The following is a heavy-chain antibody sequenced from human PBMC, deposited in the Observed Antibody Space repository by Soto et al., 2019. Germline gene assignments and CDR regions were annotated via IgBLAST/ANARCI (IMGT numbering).Heavy chain of an antibody. CDR3: AREDAARIERWFDA. V-gene: IGHV4-31*11. CDR1: GGSIISASYS. Sequence: SETLSLTCAVSGGSIISASYSWNWIRQSPGRGLEWIGHIYSSGSTYYNPSLKSRVSISVDTSNNQFSLKLTSVTAADTAVYFCAREDAARIERWFDAWGQGVLVTVSS. J-gene: IGHJ5*02. CDR2: IYSSGST. D-gene: IGHD6-6*01.